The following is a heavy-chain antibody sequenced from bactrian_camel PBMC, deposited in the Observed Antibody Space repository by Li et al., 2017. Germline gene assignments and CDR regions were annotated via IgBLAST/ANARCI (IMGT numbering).Heavy chain of an antibody. Sequence: HVQLVESGGGPVQEGGSLRLSCTASGITFRGNVLSWVRQAPGKGLEWVSTINSGAGITYYADSVKGRFTISRDDAKNTLYLQLNSLKTEDTALYYCAKPRNSDYLTKYDNWGQGTQVTVS. CDR3: AKPRNSDYLTKYDN. CDR1: GITFRGNV. J-gene: IGHJ4*01. D-gene: IGHD4*01. CDR2: INSGAGIT. V-gene: IGHV3S1*01.